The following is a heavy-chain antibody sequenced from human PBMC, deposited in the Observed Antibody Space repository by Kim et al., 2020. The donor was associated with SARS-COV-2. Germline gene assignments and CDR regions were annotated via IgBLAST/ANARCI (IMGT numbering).Heavy chain of an antibody. CDR2: IFYSGNT. Sequence: SETLSLTCTVSGGSISSYYWSWIRQPPGKGLEWIGYIFYSGNTNYNPSLKSRVTISVDTSKNQFSLKLSSVTAADTAVYYCARVLTGTAALLFDYWGQGTLVTVSS. V-gene: IGHV4-59*01. CDR1: GGSISSYY. CDR3: ARVLTGTAALLFDY. D-gene: IGHD1-7*01. J-gene: IGHJ4*02.